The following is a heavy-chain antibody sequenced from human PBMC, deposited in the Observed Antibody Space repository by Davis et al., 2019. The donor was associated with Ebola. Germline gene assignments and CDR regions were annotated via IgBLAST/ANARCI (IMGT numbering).Heavy chain of an antibody. CDR1: GGSISSYY. CDR3: ARATYYYYYGMDV. V-gene: IGHV4-59*01. CDR2: IYSSGST. Sequence: GSLRLSCTVSGGSISSYYWSWIRQPPGKGLEWIGYIYSSGSTNYNPSLKSRVTISVDTSKNQFSLKLSSVTAADTAVYYCARATYYYYYGMDVWGQGTTVTVSS. J-gene: IGHJ6*02.